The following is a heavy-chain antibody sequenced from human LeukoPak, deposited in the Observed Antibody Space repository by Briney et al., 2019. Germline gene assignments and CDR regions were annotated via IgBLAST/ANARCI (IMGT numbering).Heavy chain of an antibody. D-gene: IGHD4-23*01. V-gene: IGHV4-34*01. CDR1: GGSFSGYY. Sequence: PSETLSLTCAVYGGSFSGYYWSWIRQPPGKGLEWIGEINHSGSTNYNPSLKSRVTISVDTSKNQFSLKLNSVTAADTAVYYCARGGGYNWFDPWGQGARVTVSS. CDR2: INHSGST. CDR3: ARGGGYNWFDP. J-gene: IGHJ5*02.